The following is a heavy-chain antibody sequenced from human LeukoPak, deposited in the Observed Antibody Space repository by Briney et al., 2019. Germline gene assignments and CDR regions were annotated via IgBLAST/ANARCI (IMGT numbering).Heavy chain of an antibody. CDR1: GYIFSNYY. CDR2: INPKSGAA. CDR3: ARGAEAETSPLDF. D-gene: IGHD6-13*01. Sequence: ASVKVSCKASGYIFSNYYMHWVRQAPGQGLEWPGWINPKSGAAHYAQQFRGRVTMTRDTSINTDYMEMKRVTSDDTAVYYCARGAEAETSPLDFWGQGTLVIVS. V-gene: IGHV1-2*02. J-gene: IGHJ4*02.